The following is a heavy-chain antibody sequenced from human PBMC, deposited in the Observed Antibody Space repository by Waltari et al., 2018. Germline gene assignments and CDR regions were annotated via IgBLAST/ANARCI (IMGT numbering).Heavy chain of an antibody. CDR2: ISYDGSNK. D-gene: IGHD3-3*01. J-gene: IGHJ4*02. CDR3: ASGTYYDFWSGYSRYYFDY. Sequence: QVQLVESGGGVVQPGRSLRLSCAASGFTFSSYGMLWVRQAPGKGLEWVAVISYDGSNKYYGDSVKGRFTISRDNSKNTLYLQMNSLRAEDTAVYYCASGTYYDFWSGYSRYYFDYWGQGTLVTVSS. V-gene: IGHV3-30*03. CDR1: GFTFSSYG.